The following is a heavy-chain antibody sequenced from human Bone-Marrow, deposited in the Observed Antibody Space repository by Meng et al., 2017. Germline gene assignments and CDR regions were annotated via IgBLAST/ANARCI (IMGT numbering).Heavy chain of an antibody. Sequence: QVQLQESGPGLVKLSQTLSLTSTVSGGSISSGNYYWSWIRQPPGKGLEWIGYIYSSGSTYYIPSLKSRVTISVDPSKNQFSLKLRFVTAADTAVYYCAREGRSHQVGVSVYWGQGNLVTVSS. CDR2: IYSSGST. CDR3: AREGRSHQVGVSVY. CDR1: GGSISSGNYY. D-gene: IGHD2-21*01. J-gene: IGHJ4*02. V-gene: IGHV4-30-4*01.